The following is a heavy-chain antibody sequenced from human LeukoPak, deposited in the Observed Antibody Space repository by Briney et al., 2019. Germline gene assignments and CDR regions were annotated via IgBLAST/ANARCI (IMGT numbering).Heavy chain of an antibody. Sequence: VGSLRLSCAASGFMFRSFEMYWVRQATGKGLEWIAYISSGATTMYYADSVKGRFTISRDDAKNSLFLQMKSLRAEDTAVYYCALLAVASDFDYWGQGALVTVSS. J-gene: IGHJ4*02. V-gene: IGHV3-48*03. CDR1: GFMFRSFE. CDR3: ALLAVASDFDY. CDR2: ISSGATTM. D-gene: IGHD6-19*01.